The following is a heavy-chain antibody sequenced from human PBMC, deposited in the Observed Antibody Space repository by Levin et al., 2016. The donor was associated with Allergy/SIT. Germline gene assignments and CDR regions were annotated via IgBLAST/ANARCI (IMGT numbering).Heavy chain of an antibody. CDR1: GFTFSSYT. J-gene: IGHJ4*02. Sequence: GESLKISCAASGFTFSSYTMNWVRQAPGKGLEWVSYISGSTSTIYYADSVKGRFTISRDNAKNSLYLQMNSLRAEDTAVYYCARYGEMTTVSEYFDYWGQGTLVTVSS. V-gene: IGHV3-48*01. CDR2: ISGSTSTI. CDR3: ARYGEMTTVSEYFDY. D-gene: IGHD4-17*01.